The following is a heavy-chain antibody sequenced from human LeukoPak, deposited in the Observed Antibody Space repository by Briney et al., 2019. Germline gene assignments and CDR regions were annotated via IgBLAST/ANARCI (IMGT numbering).Heavy chain of an antibody. CDR1: GYTFTSYY. J-gene: IGHJ4*02. D-gene: IGHD6-19*01. CDR2: INPSGGST. CDR3: ARAQGEQWLARTSPFGY. V-gene: IGHV1-46*01. Sequence: ASVKVSCKASGYTFTSYYMHWVRQAPGQGLEWMGIINPSGGSTSYAQKFQGRVTMTRDTSTSTVYMELSNLRSEDTAVYYCARAQGEQWLARTSPFGYWGQGTLVTVSS.